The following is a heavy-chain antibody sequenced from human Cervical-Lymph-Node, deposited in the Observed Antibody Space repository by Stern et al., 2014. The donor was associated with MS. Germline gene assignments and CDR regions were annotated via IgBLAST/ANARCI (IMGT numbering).Heavy chain of an antibody. Sequence: QVTLRESGPTLVKPTQTLTLTCTFSGFSLSTSGVGVGWIRQPPGKALEWLAVIYWDDDKRYTPSLRSRLTVTKDTSKNQVVLRMTNMDPVDTATYYCAHRGSWYARPYEFDYWGQGILVTVSS. D-gene: IGHD6-13*01. CDR3: AHRGSWYARPYEFDY. CDR2: IYWDDDK. J-gene: IGHJ4*02. V-gene: IGHV2-5*02. CDR1: GFSLSTSGVG.